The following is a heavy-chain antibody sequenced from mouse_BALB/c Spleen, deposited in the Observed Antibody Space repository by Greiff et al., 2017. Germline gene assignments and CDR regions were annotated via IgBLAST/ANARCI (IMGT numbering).Heavy chain of an antibody. V-gene: IGHV7-3*02. CDR3: ARAYYYGSSSWFAY. J-gene: IGHJ3*01. CDR1: GFTFTDYY. CDR2: IRNKANGYTT. D-gene: IGHD1-1*01. Sequence: DVKLQESGGGLVQPGGSLRLSCAPSGFTFTDYYMSWVRQPPGKALEWLGFIRNKANGYTTEYSASVKGRFTISRDNSQSILYLQMNTLRAEDSATYYCARAYYYGSSSWFAYWGQGTLVTVSA.